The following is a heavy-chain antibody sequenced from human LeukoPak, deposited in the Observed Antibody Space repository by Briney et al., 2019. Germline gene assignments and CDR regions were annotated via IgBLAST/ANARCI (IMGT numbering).Heavy chain of an antibody. Sequence: ASVKVSCKASGYTFTGYYMHWVRQAPGRGLEWMGWINPNSGVTNSAQKFQGRVTMTRDTSISTAYMELSRLRSDDTAVYFCARVAFCGGGCYFHFDYWGQGTLVTVSS. CDR3: ARVAFCGGGCYFHFDY. J-gene: IGHJ4*02. CDR1: GYTFTGYY. D-gene: IGHD2-21*02. V-gene: IGHV1-2*02. CDR2: INPNSGVT.